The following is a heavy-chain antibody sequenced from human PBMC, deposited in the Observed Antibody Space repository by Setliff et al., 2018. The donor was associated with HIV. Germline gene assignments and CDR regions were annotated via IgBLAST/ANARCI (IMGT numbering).Heavy chain of an antibody. CDR1: GYSFTRYW. CDR2: IYPGDSET. D-gene: IGHD1-1*01. V-gene: IGHV5-51*01. Sequence: GESLKISCKCSGYSFTRYWIGWVRQMPGKGLEWMGIIYPGDSETRYSPSFQGQVTISADKSISTAYLQWSSLKASDTAMYYCTRHRRTVNNYFYMDVWGKGTTVTVSS. CDR3: TRHRRTVNNYFYMDV. J-gene: IGHJ6*03.